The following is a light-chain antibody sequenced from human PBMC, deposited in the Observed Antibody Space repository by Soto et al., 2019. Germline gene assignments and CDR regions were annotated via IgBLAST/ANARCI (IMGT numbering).Light chain of an antibody. CDR2: AAS. V-gene: IGKV1-27*01. J-gene: IGKJ4*01. CDR3: QKYSSAPLT. Sequence: DIQMTQSLSSLSAPIGDRVTIACRASQGISHYLAWYRQKPGKVPNLLIYAASTAQSGVPSRFSGSGSGTDFTLTISSLRPEDVATYYCQKYSSAPLTFGGGTKVDIK. CDR1: QGISHY.